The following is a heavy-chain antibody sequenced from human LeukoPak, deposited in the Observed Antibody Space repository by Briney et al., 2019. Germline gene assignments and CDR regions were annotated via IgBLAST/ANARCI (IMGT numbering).Heavy chain of an antibody. J-gene: IGHJ4*02. CDR3: AKAPVTTCRGAFCYPFDY. CDR1: RFTFSNYG. Sequence: PGGTLSLSCGASRFTFSNYGMSWVRQAPGKGLEWVSGISGSGGSTYYADSVKGRFTISRDNSKNTLYLQMNRLRPEDAAVYYCAKAPVTTCRGAFCYPFDYWGLGTLVTVSS. CDR2: ISGSGGST. D-gene: IGHD2-15*01. V-gene: IGHV3-23*01.